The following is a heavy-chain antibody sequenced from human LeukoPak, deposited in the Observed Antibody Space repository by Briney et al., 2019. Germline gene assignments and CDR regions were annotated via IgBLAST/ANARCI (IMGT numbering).Heavy chain of an antibody. CDR3: ARGKPSGYPNWFDP. J-gene: IGHJ5*02. CDR1: GYTFTGYY. D-gene: IGHD3-3*01. V-gene: IGHV1-2*02. Sequence: GASVKVSCKASGYTFTGYYMHWVRQAPGQGLEWMGWINPNSGGTNYAQKFQGRVTMTRDTSISTAYMELSRLRSDDTAVYYCARGKPSGYPNWFDPWGQGTLVTVSS. CDR2: INPNSGGT.